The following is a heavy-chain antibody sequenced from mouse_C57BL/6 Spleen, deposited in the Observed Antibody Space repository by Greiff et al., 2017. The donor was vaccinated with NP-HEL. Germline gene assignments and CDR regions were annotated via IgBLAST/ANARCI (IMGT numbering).Heavy chain of an antibody. V-gene: IGHV7-3*01. CDR3: ARSAYYKNFYAMDY. Sequence: EVQGVEPGGGLVQPGGSLSLSCAASGFTFTDYYMSWVRQPPGKALEWLGFIRNKANGYTTEYSASVKGRFTISRDNSQSVLYLQMNALRAEDSATYYCARSAYYKNFYAMDYWGQGTSVTVSS. CDR2: IRNKANGYTT. CDR1: GFTFTDYY. J-gene: IGHJ4*01. D-gene: IGHD2-12*01.